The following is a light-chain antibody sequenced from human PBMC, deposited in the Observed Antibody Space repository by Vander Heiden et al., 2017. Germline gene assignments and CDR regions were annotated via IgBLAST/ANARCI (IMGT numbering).Light chain of an antibody. CDR3: ATWDDSLSAWV. CDR2: SND. Sequence: QSVLTQPPSASGTPGPRVTISCSGSSSNIGTNAVNWYQQLPGAAPKLLIYSNDKRPSGVPDRFSGSKSGTSASLAISGLQSEDEADCYCATWDDSLSAWVFGGGTKLTVL. CDR1: SSNIGTNA. J-gene: IGLJ3*02. V-gene: IGLV1-44*01.